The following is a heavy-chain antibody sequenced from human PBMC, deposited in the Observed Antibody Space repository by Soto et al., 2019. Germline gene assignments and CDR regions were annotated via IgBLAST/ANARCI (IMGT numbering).Heavy chain of an antibody. CDR3: AKRRGAGGDFDY. Sequence: VGSLSLSCAASGFTFSSYAMGWVRQGPGKGLEWVAVVSIGGSTHYADSVRGRFTISRDNSKNTLSLQMNSLTAEDTAVYFCAKRRGAGGDFDYWGQGALVTVSS. D-gene: IGHD2-15*01. V-gene: IGHV3-23*01. J-gene: IGHJ4*02. CDR2: VSIGGST. CDR1: GFTFSSYA.